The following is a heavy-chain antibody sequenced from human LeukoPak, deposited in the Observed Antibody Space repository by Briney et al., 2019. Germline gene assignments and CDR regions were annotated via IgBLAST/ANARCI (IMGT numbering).Heavy chain of an antibody. CDR2: ISSSGSTI. D-gene: IGHD5-12*01. CDR1: GFTFSSYE. V-gene: IGHV3-48*03. Sequence: PGGSLRLSCAASGFTFSSYEMNWVRQAPGKGLEWVSYISSSGSTIYYADSVKGRFTISRDNAKNSLYLQMNSLRAEDTAVYYGARGYSGYDYHYYYMDVWGKGTTVTVSS. CDR3: ARGYSGYDYHYYYMDV. J-gene: IGHJ6*03.